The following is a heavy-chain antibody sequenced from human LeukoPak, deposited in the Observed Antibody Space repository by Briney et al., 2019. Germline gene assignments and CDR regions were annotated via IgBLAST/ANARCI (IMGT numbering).Heavy chain of an antibody. Sequence: SQTLSLTCTVSGGSISSGGYYWSWIRQPPGKGLEWIGYIYHSGSTYYNPSLKSRVTISVETSKNQFSLKLSSVTAADTAVYYCARDRYYDVLTGYFGVDAFDSWGQGTMVTVSS. CDR2: IYHSGST. CDR1: GGSISSGGYY. CDR3: ARDRYYDVLTGYFGVDAFDS. D-gene: IGHD3-9*01. J-gene: IGHJ3*02. V-gene: IGHV4-30-2*05.